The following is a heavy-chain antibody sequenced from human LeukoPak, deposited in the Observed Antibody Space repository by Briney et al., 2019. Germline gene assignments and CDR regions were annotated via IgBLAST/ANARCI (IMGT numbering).Heavy chain of an antibody. CDR2: IRSKANSYAT. D-gene: IGHD6-13*01. Sequence: AGGSLRLSCAASGFTFSGSAMHWVRQASGKGLEWVGRIRSKANSYATAYAASVKGRFTISRDDSKNTAYLQMNSLKTEDTAVYYCARSDPQRYSSRQGKQNPWGQGTLVTVSS. CDR3: ARSDPQRYSSRQGKQNP. CDR1: GFTFSGSA. J-gene: IGHJ5*02. V-gene: IGHV3-73*01.